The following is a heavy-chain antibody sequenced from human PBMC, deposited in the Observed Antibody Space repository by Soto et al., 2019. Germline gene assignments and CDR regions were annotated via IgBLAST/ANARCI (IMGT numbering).Heavy chain of an antibody. CDR3: ARASGSYYYYGMDV. CDR1: GYTFSSYY. CDR2: INPSGGST. D-gene: IGHD1-26*01. J-gene: IGHJ6*02. V-gene: IGHV1-46*01. Sequence: ASRKVSCKASGYTFSSYYLHWVRQAPGQGLEWMGIINPSGGSTSYAQKFQGRVTMTRDTSTSIVYMELSSLRSEDTAVYYCARASGSYYYYGMDVWGQGTTVTVSS.